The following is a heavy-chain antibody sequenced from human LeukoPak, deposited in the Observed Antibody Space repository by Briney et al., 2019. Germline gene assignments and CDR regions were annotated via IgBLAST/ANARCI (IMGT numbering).Heavy chain of an antibody. CDR1: GFPFSNSN. V-gene: IGHV3-21*01. CDR3: VRTHSSGYYYFDS. J-gene: IGHJ4*02. D-gene: IGHD3-22*01. CDR2: ISRSGRDI. Sequence: GGSLRLSCAASGFPFSNSNMHWVRQTPGKGLEWVSSISRSGRDIYYADSVKGRFTISRDNAKNMLYLQMNSLRVEDTAVYYCVRTHSSGYYYFDSWGQGTLVTVSS.